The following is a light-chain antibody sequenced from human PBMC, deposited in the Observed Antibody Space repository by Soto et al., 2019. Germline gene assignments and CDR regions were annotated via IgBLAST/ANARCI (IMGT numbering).Light chain of an antibody. V-gene: IGKV4-1*01. Sequence: DIVMTQSPDSLSVYLGERATINCKSSQSVLSSSNNKNYLAWYQQKPGQPPKVVIYWASTRGSGVPDRFSGSVSGTDFTLPISSLQAEDVAVYYCQHYYSSPLTFGGGTKVEIK. CDR3: QHYYSSPLT. CDR2: WAS. CDR1: QSVLSSSNNKNY. J-gene: IGKJ4*01.